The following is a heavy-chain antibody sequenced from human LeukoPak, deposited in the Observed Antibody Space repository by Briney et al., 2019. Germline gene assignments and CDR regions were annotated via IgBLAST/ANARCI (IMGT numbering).Heavy chain of an antibody. V-gene: IGHV3-23*01. Sequence: GGSLRLSCVASGVTLSNDAMSWARQAPGKGREGVSGISSSGSGGNTYYADSVKGRFTISRHSSRNTLSLHMNTLRAEDTAIYYCPKDRPVGASSRYFDLWGRGTLVTVSP. CDR2: ISSSGSGGNT. CDR1: GVTLSNDA. J-gene: IGHJ2*01. D-gene: IGHD1-26*01. CDR3: PKDRPVGASSRYFDL.